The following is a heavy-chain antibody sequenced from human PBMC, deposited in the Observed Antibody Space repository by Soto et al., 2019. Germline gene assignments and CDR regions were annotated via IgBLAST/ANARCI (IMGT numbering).Heavy chain of an antibody. D-gene: IGHD3-10*01. J-gene: IGHJ4*02. CDR2: VIYSGGTT. V-gene: IGHV3-23*01. Sequence: GPCYAAADSSFNYYAMSLVRPAPEGGQEWVSAVIYSGGTTYYVDSVNGRFTISXXXXRXXXYXQXEGLRAXTTALYYCAKSRGRLLWLREIYYFDKWGQGT. CDR1: DSSFNYYA. CDR3: AKSRGRLLWLREIYYFDK.